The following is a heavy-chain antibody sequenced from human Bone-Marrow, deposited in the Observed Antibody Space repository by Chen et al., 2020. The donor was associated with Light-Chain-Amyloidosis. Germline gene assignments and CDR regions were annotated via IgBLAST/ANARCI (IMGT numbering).Heavy chain of an antibody. CDR1: GFSVSANY. CDR2: IYCGGNK. J-gene: IGHJ4*02. D-gene: IGHD4-17*01. Sequence: EVLLEESGGGLIQPGGSLRLSCAASGFSVSANYMSWVRQARGKGLEWLSVIYCGGNKFYAESVRGRFTISRDNSKNTLSLEMNNLRAEDTAMYYCARGAIDYGDSLRFWGQGTLVTVSS. CDR3: ARGAIDYGDSLRF. V-gene: IGHV3-53*01.